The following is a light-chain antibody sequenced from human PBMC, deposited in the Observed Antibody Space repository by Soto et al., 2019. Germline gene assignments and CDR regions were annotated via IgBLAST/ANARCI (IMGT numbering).Light chain of an antibody. CDR1: SSGIRDYNY. CDR3: SSKSPDF. V-gene: IGLV2-14*01. J-gene: IGLJ1*01. CDR2: EVS. Sequence: QSALTQPASVSGSPGQSITISCTGTSSGIRDYNYVSWYQQLPGNAPKLIMYEVSNRPSGISNRFSGSKSGNTASLTISGLQAEDGADYYCSSKSPDFFGTETKLTVL.